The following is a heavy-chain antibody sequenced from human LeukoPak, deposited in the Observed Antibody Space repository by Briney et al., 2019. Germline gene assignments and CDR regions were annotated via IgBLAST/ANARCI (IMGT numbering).Heavy chain of an antibody. CDR3: ARDLLRVNDDAFDI. CDR2: ISSSSSYI. Sequence: HGGSLRLSCAASGFTFSSYSMNWVRQAPGKGLEWVSSISSSSSYIYYADSVKGRFTISRDNAKNSLYLQMNSLRAEDTAVYYCARDLLRVNDDAFDIWGQGTMVTVSS. D-gene: IGHD4-17*01. CDR1: GFTFSSYS. V-gene: IGHV3-21*01. J-gene: IGHJ3*02.